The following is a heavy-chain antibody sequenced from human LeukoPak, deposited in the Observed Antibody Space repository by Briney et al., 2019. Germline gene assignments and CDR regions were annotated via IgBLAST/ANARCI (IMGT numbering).Heavy chain of an antibody. Sequence: GGSLRLSCAASGFTFSGSAMHWVRQASGKGLEWVGRIRSKANSYATAYAASVKGRFTISRDDSKNTAYLQMNSLKTEDTAVHYCTRVITDYYDSSGSDYWGQGTLVTVSS. CDR3: TRVITDYYDSSGSDY. CDR1: GFTFSGSA. J-gene: IGHJ4*02. V-gene: IGHV3-73*01. CDR2: IRSKANSYAT. D-gene: IGHD3-22*01.